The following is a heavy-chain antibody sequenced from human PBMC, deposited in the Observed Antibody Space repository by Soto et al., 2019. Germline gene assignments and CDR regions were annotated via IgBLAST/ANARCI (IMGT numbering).Heavy chain of an antibody. CDR3: ARGRRITMIVVVINIPKGPFDY. CDR1: GGSFSGYY. Sequence: SETLSLTCAVYGGSFSGYYWSWIRQPPGKGLEWIGEINHSGSTNYNPSLKSRVTISVDTSKNQFSLKLSSVTAADTAVYYCARGRRITMIVVVINIPKGPFDYWGQGTLVTVSS. J-gene: IGHJ4*02. D-gene: IGHD3-22*01. V-gene: IGHV4-34*01. CDR2: INHSGST.